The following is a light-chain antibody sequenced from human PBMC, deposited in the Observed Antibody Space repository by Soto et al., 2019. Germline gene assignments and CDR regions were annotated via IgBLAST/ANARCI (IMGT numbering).Light chain of an antibody. V-gene: IGKV1-33*01. J-gene: IGKJ3*01. CDR2: DAS. Sequence: DIQMTQSPSSLSASVGDRVTMTCQATQDITTYLHWYQQKSGKAPQLLIHDASNLEAGVPSWFSGSGSGTHFSLTISSLQPEDFATYYCQQSDNLPFTFGGGTRVDIK. CDR1: QDITTY. CDR3: QQSDNLPFT.